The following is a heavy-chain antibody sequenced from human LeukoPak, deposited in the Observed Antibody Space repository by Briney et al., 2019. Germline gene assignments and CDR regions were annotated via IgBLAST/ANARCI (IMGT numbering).Heavy chain of an antibody. J-gene: IGHJ3*02. Sequence: PSETLSLTCAVYGGSFSGYFWSWIRQPPGKGLEWIGEINHSGSTNSNPSLKSRVTISVDTSKSQLSLKLSSVTAADTAIYYCARGAPKVSAAGIRDAFDIWGQGTMVTVSS. V-gene: IGHV4-34*01. CDR3: ARGAPKVSAAGIRDAFDI. D-gene: IGHD6-13*01. CDR2: INHSGST. CDR1: GGSFSGYF.